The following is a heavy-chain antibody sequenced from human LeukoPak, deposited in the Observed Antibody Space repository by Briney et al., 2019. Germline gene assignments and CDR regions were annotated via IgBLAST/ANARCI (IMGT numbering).Heavy chain of an antibody. Sequence: GGSLRLSCAASGVTFSSYWMSWVRQAPGKGLEWVANIKEDGSEKYYVDPVKGRFTISRDNAKSSLYLQMDSLRDEDTAVYYCARDPYSGNYGDSYYYYMDVWGKGTTVTISS. J-gene: IGHJ6*03. V-gene: IGHV3-7*01. CDR1: GVTFSSYW. CDR2: IKEDGSEK. D-gene: IGHD1-26*01. CDR3: ARDPYSGNYGDSYYYYMDV.